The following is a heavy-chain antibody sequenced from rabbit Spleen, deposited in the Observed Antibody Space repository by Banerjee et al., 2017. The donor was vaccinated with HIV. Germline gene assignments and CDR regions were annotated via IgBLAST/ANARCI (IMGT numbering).Heavy chain of an antibody. CDR1: GIDFSSYYY. CDR3: ARRNYYSDYGMDL. J-gene: IGHJ6*01. D-gene: IGHD8-1*01. Sequence: QEQLVESGGGLVQPEGSLTLTCTASGIDFSSYYYMCWVRQAPGKGLEWIGCIYTGSGSTYYASWAKGRFTISKTSSTTVTLQMTSLTAADTATYFCARRNYYSDYGMDLWGPGTLVTVS. CDR2: IYTGSGST. V-gene: IGHV1S45*01.